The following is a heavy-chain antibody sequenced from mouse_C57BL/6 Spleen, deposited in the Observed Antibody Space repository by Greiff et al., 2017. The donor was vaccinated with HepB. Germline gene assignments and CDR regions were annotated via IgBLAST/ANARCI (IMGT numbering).Heavy chain of an antibody. CDR1: GFTFSSYA. J-gene: IGHJ1*03. CDR2: ISDGGSYT. CDR3: ARFHDGYWYFDV. D-gene: IGHD2-3*01. Sequence: EVKVEESGGGLVKPGGSLKLSCAASGFTFSSYAMSWVRQTPEKRLEWVATISDGGSYTYYPDNVKGRFTISRDNAKNNLYLQMSHLKSEDTAMYYCARFHDGYWYFDVWGTGTTVTVSS. V-gene: IGHV5-4*03.